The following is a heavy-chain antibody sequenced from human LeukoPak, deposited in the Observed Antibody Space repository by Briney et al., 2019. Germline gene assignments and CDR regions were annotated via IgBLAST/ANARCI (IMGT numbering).Heavy chain of an antibody. J-gene: IGHJ3*02. CDR3: AKDRDYYDSSGYSGDAFDI. Sequence: PGGSLRLSCAASGFTFSSYAMSWVRQAPGKGLEWVSAISGSGGSTYYADSVKGRFTISRDNSKNTLYLQMNSLRAEDTAVYYCAKDRDYYDSSGYSGDAFDIWGQGTMVTVSS. D-gene: IGHD3-22*01. V-gene: IGHV3-23*01. CDR2: ISGSGGST. CDR1: GFTFSSYA.